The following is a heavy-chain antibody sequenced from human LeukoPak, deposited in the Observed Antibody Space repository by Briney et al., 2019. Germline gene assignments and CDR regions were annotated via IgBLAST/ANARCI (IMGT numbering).Heavy chain of an antibody. Sequence: GGSLRLSCAASGFTFSSYEMNWVRQAPGKGLEWVSYISSSGSTIYYADSVKGRFTISRDNAKNSLYLQMNSLRAEDTAVYYCARGLWFGDENPPYFDYWGQGTLVTVSS. V-gene: IGHV3-48*03. CDR2: ISSSGSTI. CDR1: GFTFSSYE. D-gene: IGHD3-10*01. CDR3: ARGLWFGDENPPYFDY. J-gene: IGHJ4*02.